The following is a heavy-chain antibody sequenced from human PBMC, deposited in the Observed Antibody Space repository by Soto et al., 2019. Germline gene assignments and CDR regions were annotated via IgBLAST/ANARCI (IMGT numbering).Heavy chain of an antibody. J-gene: IGHJ4*02. CDR2: IRGNGDSP. CDR3: VKSRSGNNFDFFD. CDR1: GFTFSSYT. V-gene: IGHV3-64D*06. Sequence: GGSLRLSCSASGFTFSSYTMHWVRQAPGKGLDYVSGIRGNGDSPFYADSVKGRFTISRDNSKNALYLLMSSLSADDTAVYYCVKSRSGNNFDFFDWGRGSLVTVSS. D-gene: IGHD3-3*01.